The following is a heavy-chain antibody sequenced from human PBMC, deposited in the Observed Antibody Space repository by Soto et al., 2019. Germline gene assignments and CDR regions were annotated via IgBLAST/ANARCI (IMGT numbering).Heavy chain of an antibody. D-gene: IGHD2-21*01. J-gene: IGHJ4*02. V-gene: IGHV1-3*01. CDR1: GYTFISYA. CDR3: ARSEINYSRFDS. CDR2: INAGNGDT. Sequence: QVQLVQSGADVQKPGASVTVSCKASGYTFISYALHWVRQAPGQRLEWIGRINAGNGDTKYSQQFHDRVTITRDTSASTAYTEVSSLRSEDTAIYYCARSEINYSRFDSWGQGTLVTVSS.